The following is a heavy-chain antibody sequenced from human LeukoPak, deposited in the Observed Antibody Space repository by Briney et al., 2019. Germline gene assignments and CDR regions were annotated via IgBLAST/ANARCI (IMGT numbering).Heavy chain of an antibody. D-gene: IGHD5/OR15-5a*01. V-gene: IGHV3-30-3*01. J-gene: IGHJ3*02. Sequence: GGSLRLSCAASGFTFSSYAMHWVRQAPGKGLEWVAVISYDGSNKYYADSVKGRFTISRDNSKNTLYLQMNSLRAEDTAVYYCARDKGSTPMSDAFDIWGQGTMVTVSS. CDR3: ARDKGSTPMSDAFDI. CDR2: ISYDGSNK. CDR1: GFTFSSYA.